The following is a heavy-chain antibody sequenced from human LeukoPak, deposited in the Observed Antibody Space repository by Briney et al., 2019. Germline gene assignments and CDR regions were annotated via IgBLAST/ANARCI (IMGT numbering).Heavy chain of an antibody. V-gene: IGHV4-34*01. D-gene: IGHD5-24*01. CDR1: GGSFSGYY. CDR3: ARVAMAGYYYYGMDV. J-gene: IGHJ6*02. CDR2: IYYSGST. Sequence: SETLSLTCAVYGGSFSGYYWSWIRQPPGKGLEWIGSIYYSGSTYYNPSLKSRVTISVDTSKNQFSLKLSSVTAADTAVYYCARVAMAGYYYYGMDVWGQGTTVTVSS.